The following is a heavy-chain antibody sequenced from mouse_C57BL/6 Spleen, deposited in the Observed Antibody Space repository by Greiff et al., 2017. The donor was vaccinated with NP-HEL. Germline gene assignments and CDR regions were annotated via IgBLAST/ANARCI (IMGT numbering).Heavy chain of an antibody. D-gene: IGHD4-1*01. V-gene: IGHV1-82*01. CDR2: IYPGDGDT. Sequence: QVQLQQSGPELVKPGASVTISCKASGYAFSSSWMNWVKQRPGKGLEWIGRIYPGDGDTNYNGKFKGKATLTADKSSSTAYMPLSSLASEDSAVYICASSGLGIGRRYFDVWGTGTTVTVSS. J-gene: IGHJ1*03. CDR1: GYAFSSSW. CDR3: ASSGLGIGRRYFDV.